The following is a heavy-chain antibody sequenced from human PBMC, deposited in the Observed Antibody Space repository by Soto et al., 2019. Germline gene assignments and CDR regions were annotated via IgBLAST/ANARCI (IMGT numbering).Heavy chain of an antibody. CDR3: ARVVTRLGAGACDI. CDR1: GGTFSSYA. V-gene: IGHV1-69*01. D-gene: IGHD3-16*01. J-gene: IGHJ3*02. Sequence: QVQLVQSGAEVKNPGSSVKVSCKASGGTFSSYAISWVRQAPGQGLEWMGGIIPICVTATYAQKFQGRVTITADESTSTAYMELSSLRSEDTAVYYCARVVTRLGAGACDIWGQGTMVTVS. CDR2: IIPICVTA.